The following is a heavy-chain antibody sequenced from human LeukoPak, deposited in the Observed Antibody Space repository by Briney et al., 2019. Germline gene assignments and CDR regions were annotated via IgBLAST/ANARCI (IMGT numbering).Heavy chain of an antibody. D-gene: IGHD3-22*01. Sequence: APVKVSCKASGYTFTGYYMHWVRQAPGQGLEWMGWINPNSGGTNYAQKFQGRVTMTRDTSISTAYMELSRLRSDDTAVYYCAREGDYYDSSGYYPKAFDYWGQGTLVTVSS. CDR2: INPNSGGT. J-gene: IGHJ4*02. V-gene: IGHV1-2*02. CDR1: GYTFTGYY. CDR3: AREGDYYDSSGYYPKAFDY.